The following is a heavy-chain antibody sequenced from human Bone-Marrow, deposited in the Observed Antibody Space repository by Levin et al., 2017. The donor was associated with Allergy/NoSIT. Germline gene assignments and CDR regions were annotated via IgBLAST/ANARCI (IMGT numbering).Heavy chain of an antibody. V-gene: IGHV5-51*01. J-gene: IGHJ3*02. Sequence: GGSLRLSCKGSGSSFTSYWIGWVRQMPGKGLEWMGIIYPGDSDTRYSPSFQGQVTISADKSISTAYLQWSSLKASDTAMYYCARPSSGRQLDAFDIWGQGTMVTVSS. D-gene: IGHD6-19*01. CDR2: IYPGDSDT. CDR3: ARPSSGRQLDAFDI. CDR1: GSSFTSYW.